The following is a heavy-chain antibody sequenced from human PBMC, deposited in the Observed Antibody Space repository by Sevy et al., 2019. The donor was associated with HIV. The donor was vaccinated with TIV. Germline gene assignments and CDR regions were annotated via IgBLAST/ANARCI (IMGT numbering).Heavy chain of an antibody. V-gene: IGHV3-64D*06. CDR1: GFTFSSYA. CDR3: VGNPMTTVTTNYYYGMDV. CDR2: ISSNGGST. Sequence: GESLKISCSASGFTFSSYAMHWVRQAPGKGLEYVSAISSNGGSTYYADSVKGRFTISRDNSKNTLYLQMSSLRAEDTAVYYCVGNPMTTVTTNYYYGMDVWGQGTTVTVSS. J-gene: IGHJ6*02. D-gene: IGHD4-4*01.